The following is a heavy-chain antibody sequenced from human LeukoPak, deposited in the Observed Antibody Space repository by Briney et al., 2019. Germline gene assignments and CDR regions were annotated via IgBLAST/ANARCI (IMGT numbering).Heavy chain of an antibody. Sequence: GRSLRLSCAASGFTFSSYAMHWVRQAPGKGLEWVSLISYDGRNKYYADSVKGRFTISRDNSKNTLYLQMNSLRTEDTAVYYCATARYYYYYMDVWGKGTTVTVSS. CDR2: ISYDGRNK. CDR3: ATARYYYYYMDV. D-gene: IGHD6-6*01. V-gene: IGHV3-30*04. J-gene: IGHJ6*03. CDR1: GFTFSSYA.